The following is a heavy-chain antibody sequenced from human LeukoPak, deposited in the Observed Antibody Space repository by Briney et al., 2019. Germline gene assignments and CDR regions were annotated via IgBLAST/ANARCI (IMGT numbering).Heavy chain of an antibody. V-gene: IGHV4-61*08. Sequence: SETLSLTCTVSGGSISSGDYYWSWIRQPPGKGLEWIGYISYSGSTNYNPSLKSRVTISLDTSKNQFSLKLSSVTAADTAVYYCARNWDYQMDVWGKGTTVTVSS. CDR2: ISYSGST. J-gene: IGHJ6*03. CDR1: GGSISSGDYY. CDR3: ARNWDYQMDV. D-gene: IGHD7-27*01.